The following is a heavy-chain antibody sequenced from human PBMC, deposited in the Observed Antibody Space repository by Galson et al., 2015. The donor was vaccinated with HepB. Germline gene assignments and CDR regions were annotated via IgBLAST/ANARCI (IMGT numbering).Heavy chain of an antibody. D-gene: IGHD3-9*01. V-gene: IGHV3-23*01. CDR2: ISGSGGST. CDR1: GFTFSSYS. Sequence: SLRLSCAASGFTFSSYSVNWVRQAPGKGLEWVSAISGSGGSTYYADSVKGRFTISRDNSKNTLYLQMNSLRAEDTAVYYCAKDREYDILSLFDIWGQGTMVTVSS. J-gene: IGHJ3*02. CDR3: AKDREYDILSLFDI.